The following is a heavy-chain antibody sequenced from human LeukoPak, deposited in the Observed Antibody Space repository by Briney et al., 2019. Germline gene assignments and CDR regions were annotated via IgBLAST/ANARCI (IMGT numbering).Heavy chain of an antibody. CDR2: IYYSGST. V-gene: IGHV4-31*03. CDR1: GGSISSGGYY. CDR3: ARDRYTVVSWYFDL. Sequence: SQTLSLTCTVSGGSISSGGYYWSWIRQHPGKGLEWIGYIYYSGSTYYNPSLKSRVTISVDTSKNQFSLKLSSVTAAHTAVYYCARDRYTVVSWYFDLWGRGTLVTVSS. D-gene: IGHD4-23*01. J-gene: IGHJ2*01.